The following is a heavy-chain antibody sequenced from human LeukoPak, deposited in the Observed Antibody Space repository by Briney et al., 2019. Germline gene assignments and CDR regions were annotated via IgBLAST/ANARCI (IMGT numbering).Heavy chain of an antibody. J-gene: IGHJ4*02. D-gene: IGHD2-2*01. CDR2: ISSSNSYI. CDR1: GFTYSSCW. Sequence: KPGGSLRLSCAASGFTYSSCWMSWVRQAPGKGLEWVSSISSSNSYIFYADSVRGRFTISRDNAKNSLYLQMNSLRAEDTAMYYCGGDCSSTSCYLGGLAYWGQGTLVTVSS. V-gene: IGHV3-21*01. CDR3: GGDCSSTSCYLGGLAY.